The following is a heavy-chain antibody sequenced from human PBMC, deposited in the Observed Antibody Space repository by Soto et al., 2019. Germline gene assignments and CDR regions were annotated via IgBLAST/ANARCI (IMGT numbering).Heavy chain of an antibody. CDR2: INHSGST. V-gene: IGHV4-34*01. D-gene: IGHD2-2*01. CDR1: GGSFSGYY. CDR3: ARGRQYRRHYYCYYMDV. Sequence: TSETLSLTCAVYGGSFSGYYWSWIRQPPGKGLEWIGEINHSGSTNYNPSLKSRVTISVDTSKNQFSLKLSSVTAADTAVYYCARGRQYRRHYYCYYMDVWGKGTTVTVSS. J-gene: IGHJ6*03.